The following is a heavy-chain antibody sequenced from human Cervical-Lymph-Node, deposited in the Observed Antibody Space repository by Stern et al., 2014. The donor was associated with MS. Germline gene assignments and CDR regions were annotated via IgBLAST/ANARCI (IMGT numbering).Heavy chain of an antibody. CDR1: GFSLSTSGLG. CDR2: IYWDDQK. CDR3: AHRTAGPFDY. J-gene: IGHJ4*02. Sequence: ESGPALVKPTQTLTLTCTFSGFSLSTSGLGVGWIRQPPGEALEWLAYIYWDDQKRYSPSLKSRLPITKDTSKNQVVLTLTNVDPVDTATYYCAHRTAGPFDYWGQGTLVTVSS. V-gene: IGHV2-5*02.